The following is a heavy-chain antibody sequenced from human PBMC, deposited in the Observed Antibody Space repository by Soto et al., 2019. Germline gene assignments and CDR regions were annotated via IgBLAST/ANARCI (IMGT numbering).Heavy chain of an antibody. CDR3: SRSYLYSSGWSFDY. CDR2: IRSNSYGGTR. CDR1: GFTFGDYA. V-gene: IGHV3-49*03. Sequence: GGSLRLSCTPSGFTFGDYAMSWFRQAPGKGLEWVGLIRSNSYGGTREYAASVKGRFTISRDDTTKIAYLEMNSLKTEDTALYYCSRSYLYSSGWSFDYWGRGTLVTVSS. J-gene: IGHJ4*02. D-gene: IGHD6-19*01.